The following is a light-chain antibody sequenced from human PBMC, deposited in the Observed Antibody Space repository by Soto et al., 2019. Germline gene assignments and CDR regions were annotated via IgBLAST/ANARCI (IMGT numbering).Light chain of an antibody. Sequence: DIQMTQSPSTLSASVGDRVTITCRASQSIDKWLAWYQQKAGQAPKLLIYAASTLESGVPSRFSGSGSGTEFTLTIKSLQPDDFDTYYCQQFSSYSTFGQGTKVEIK. CDR1: QSIDKW. CDR3: QQFSSYST. CDR2: AAS. V-gene: IGKV1-5*01. J-gene: IGKJ1*01.